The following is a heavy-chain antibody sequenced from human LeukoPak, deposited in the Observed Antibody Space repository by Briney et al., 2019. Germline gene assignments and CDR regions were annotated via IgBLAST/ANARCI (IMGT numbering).Heavy chain of an antibody. D-gene: IGHD3-10*02. CDR2: ISSSGSTI. CDR3: AELGITMIGGV. V-gene: IGHV3-48*03. J-gene: IGHJ6*04. CDR1: GFTFSSYE. Sequence: PGGSLRLSYAASGFTFSSYEMNWVRLAPGKGLEWASYISSSGSTIYYADSVKGRFTISRDNAKNSLYLQMNSLRAEDTAVYYCAELGITMIGGVWGKGTTVTISS.